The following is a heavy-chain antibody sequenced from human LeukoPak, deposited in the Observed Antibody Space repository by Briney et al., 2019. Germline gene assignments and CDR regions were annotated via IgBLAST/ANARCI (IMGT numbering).Heavy chain of an antibody. J-gene: IGHJ4*02. V-gene: IGHV3-23*01. CDR2: LTPAGTT. CDR3: VKESPYPEGSTARIYYFDN. D-gene: IGHD2-2*01. CDR1: GSTFANYA. Sequence: GGSLRLSCAASGSTFANYAMSWVRQAPGKGLEWVSALTPAGTTFYADIVKGRFSVSRDNSKNTLSLQMNSLRAEDTAVYYCVKESPYPEGSTARIYYFDNWGQGTLVTVSS.